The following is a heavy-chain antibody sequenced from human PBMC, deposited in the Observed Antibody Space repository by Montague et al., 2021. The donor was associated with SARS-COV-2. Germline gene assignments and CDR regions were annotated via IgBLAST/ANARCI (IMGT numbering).Heavy chain of an antibody. CDR3: ARNPRPAAMWGWFDP. J-gene: IGHJ5*02. CDR1: GGSISSGGYY. D-gene: IGHD2-2*01. CDR2: IYYSGST. V-gene: IGHV4-31*03. Sequence: TLSLTCTVSGGSISSGGYYWSWIRQHPGKGLEWIGYIYYSGSTYYNTSLKSRVTISVDTSKNQFSLKLSSVTAADTAVYYCARNPRPAAMWGWFDPWGQGTLVTVSS.